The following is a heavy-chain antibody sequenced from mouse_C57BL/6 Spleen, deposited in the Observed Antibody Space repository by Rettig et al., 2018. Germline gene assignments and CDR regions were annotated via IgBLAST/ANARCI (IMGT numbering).Heavy chain of an antibody. Sequence: WIGYIYPRDGSIKYNEKFKDKAILTADKSSTTAYMQLYSLTSEDSAVYFCARYAPYYFDYWGQGTTLTVSS. J-gene: IGHJ2*01. CDR2: IYPRDGSI. CDR3: ARYAPYYFDY. V-gene: IGHV1-78*01.